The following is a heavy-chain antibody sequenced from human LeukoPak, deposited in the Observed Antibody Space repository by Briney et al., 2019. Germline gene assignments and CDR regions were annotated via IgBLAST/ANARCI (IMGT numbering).Heavy chain of an antibody. CDR1: EFIFSSYG. Sequence: GGSLRLSCAASEFIFSSYGMSWVRQAPGKGLEWVSAISASGGGTYYADSVKGRFTISRDNSRNTLYLQMNSLRAEDTATYYCAKEVTPGALLYGPFDYWGQGTLVTVSS. D-gene: IGHD4-23*01. V-gene: IGHV3-23*01. J-gene: IGHJ4*02. CDR2: ISASGGGT. CDR3: AKEVTPGALLYGPFDY.